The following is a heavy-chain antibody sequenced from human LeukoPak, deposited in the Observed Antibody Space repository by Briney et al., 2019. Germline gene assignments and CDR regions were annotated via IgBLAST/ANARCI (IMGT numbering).Heavy chain of an antibody. CDR3: ARGKGLSDAFDI. V-gene: IGHV4-61*02. D-gene: IGHD2-15*01. Sequence: SETLSLTCTVSGGSISSGVYYYNWIRQPAGKGLEWIGRIYTSGSTNYNPSLESRVTISVDTSKNQLSLKLSSVTAADTAIYYCARGKGLSDAFDIWGQGTMVTVSS. CDR1: GGSISSGVYY. J-gene: IGHJ3*02. CDR2: IYTSGST.